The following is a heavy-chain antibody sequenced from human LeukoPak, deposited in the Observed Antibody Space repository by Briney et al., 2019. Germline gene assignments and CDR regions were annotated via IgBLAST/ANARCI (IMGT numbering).Heavy chain of an antibody. CDR3: ARERRAQDYFDY. CDR2: INHSGST. CDR1: GGSFSGYY. J-gene: IGHJ4*02. Sequence: SETLSLTCAVYGGSFSGYYWSWIRQPPGKGLEWIGEINHSGSTNYNPSLKSRVTISVDTSKNQFSLKLSSVTAADTAVYYCARERRAQDYFDYWGQGTLVTVSS. V-gene: IGHV4-34*01.